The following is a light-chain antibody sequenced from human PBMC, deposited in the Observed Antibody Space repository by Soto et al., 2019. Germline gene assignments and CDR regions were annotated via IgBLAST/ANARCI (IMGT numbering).Light chain of an antibody. V-gene: IGKV3-11*01. J-gene: IGKJ5*01. CDR3: QQRHMWPIT. Sequence: EIVLAQSPATLSLSPGERAPLSCRASQSVSSYLAWYQQKPGQAPRLLIYDAYNRATGIPPRFSGSGSGTDFTLTISSLEPEDSAVYYCQQRHMWPITFGQGTRLE. CDR1: QSVSSY. CDR2: DAY.